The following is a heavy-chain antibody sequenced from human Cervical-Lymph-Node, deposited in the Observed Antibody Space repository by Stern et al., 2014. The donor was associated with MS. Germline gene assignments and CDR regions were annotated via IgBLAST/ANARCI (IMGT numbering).Heavy chain of an antibody. J-gene: IGHJ4*02. CDR3: ARNRVWGGTDY. D-gene: IGHD3-16*01. CDR1: GYTFTSYA. CDR2: INAGNGNT. Sequence: QDQLVQSGAEVKKPGASVKVSCKASGYTFTSYAMHWVRQAPGQRLEWMGWINAGNGNTKYSQKFQGRVTITRDTSASTAYMELTSLRSEDTAVYYCARNRVWGGTDYWGQGTLVTVSS. V-gene: IGHV1-3*01.